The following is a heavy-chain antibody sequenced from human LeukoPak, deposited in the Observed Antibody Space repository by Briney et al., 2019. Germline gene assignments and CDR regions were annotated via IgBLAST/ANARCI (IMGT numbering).Heavy chain of an antibody. J-gene: IGHJ4*02. CDR1: GYTFTGYY. CDR2: IIPIFGTA. D-gene: IGHD3-22*01. V-gene: IGHV1-69*13. CDR3: ARGSNYYDSSGL. Sequence: GASVKVSCKASGYTFTGYYMHWVRQAPGQGLEWMGGIIPIFGTANYAQKFQGRVTITADESTSTAYMELSSLRSEDTAVYYCARGSNYYDSSGLWGQGTLVTVSS.